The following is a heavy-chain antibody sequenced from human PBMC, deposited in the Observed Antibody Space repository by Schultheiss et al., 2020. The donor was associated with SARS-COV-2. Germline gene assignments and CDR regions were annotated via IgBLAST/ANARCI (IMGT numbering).Heavy chain of an antibody. CDR3: ARVRGTLFRDYYYGMDV. D-gene: IGHD1-1*01. CDR2: ISYDGSNK. Sequence: GGSLRLSCAASGFTFSSYAMHWVRQAPGKGLEWVAVISYDGSNKYYADSVKGRFTISRDNSKNSLYLQMNSLRAEDTAVYYCARVRGTLFRDYYYGMDVWGQGTTVTVSS. V-gene: IGHV3-30*07. J-gene: IGHJ6*02. CDR1: GFTFSSYA.